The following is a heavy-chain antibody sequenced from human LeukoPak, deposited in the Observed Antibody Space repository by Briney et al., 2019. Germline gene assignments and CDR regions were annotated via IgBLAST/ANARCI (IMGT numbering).Heavy chain of an antibody. D-gene: IGHD3-22*01. CDR2: IYHSGRT. CDR1: SYFITSGYY. CDR3: ARVDYDSSGYFDY. Sequence: ASETLSLTCTVSSYFITSGYYWGWIRQPPGKGLEWIGNIYHSGRTYYNPSLKSRVTMSVDTSKNQFSLKVTSVTAADTAVYYCARVDYDSSGYFDYWGQGTPVTVSS. J-gene: IGHJ4*02. V-gene: IGHV4-38-2*02.